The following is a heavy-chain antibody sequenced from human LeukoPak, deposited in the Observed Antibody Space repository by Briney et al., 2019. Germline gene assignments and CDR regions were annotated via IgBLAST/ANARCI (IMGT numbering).Heavy chain of an antibody. CDR1: GFTFSSYA. Sequence: GGSLRLSCAASGFTFSSYAMSWVRQAPGKGLEWVSGISGSGDNTYYADSVKGRFTISRDNSKNTLYVQVSSLGTEDTAAYYCAKGSYYDSSGSFYFDYWGQGTLVTVSS. J-gene: IGHJ4*02. V-gene: IGHV3-23*01. D-gene: IGHD3-22*01. CDR2: ISGSGDNT. CDR3: AKGSYYDSSGSFYFDY.